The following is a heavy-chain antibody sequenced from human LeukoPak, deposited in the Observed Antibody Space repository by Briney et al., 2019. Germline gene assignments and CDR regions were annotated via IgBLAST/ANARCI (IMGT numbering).Heavy chain of an antibody. V-gene: IGHV1-69*13. J-gene: IGHJ4*02. CDR2: IIPIFGTA. CDR1: GYTLTELS. D-gene: IGHD3-16*01. Sequence: SVKVSFKVSGYTLTELSMHWVRQAPGQGLEWMGGIIPIFGTANYAQKFQGRVTITADESTSTAYMELSSLRSEDTAVYYCARDLEAGGPLDYWGQGTLVTVSS. CDR3: ARDLEAGGPLDY.